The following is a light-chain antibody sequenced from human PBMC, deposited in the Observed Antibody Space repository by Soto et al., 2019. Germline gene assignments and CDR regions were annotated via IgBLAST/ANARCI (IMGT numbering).Light chain of an antibody. Sequence: DIVMTQSPDSLAVSLGERATINCKSSQSVLYSSNSKNYLAWYQQKPGQPPKLLIYWASTRESGVPDRFSGSGSGTDFTLTISSLHAEDVAVYYCQQYYDSFYTFGQGTKLEIK. CDR3: QQYYDSFYT. J-gene: IGKJ2*01. CDR1: QSVLYSSNSKNY. V-gene: IGKV4-1*01. CDR2: WAS.